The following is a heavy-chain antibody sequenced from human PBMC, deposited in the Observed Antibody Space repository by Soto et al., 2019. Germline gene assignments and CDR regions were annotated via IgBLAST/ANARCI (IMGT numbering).Heavy chain of an antibody. CDR2: IVVGSGNT. V-gene: IGHV1-58*01. CDR1: GFTFTSSA. J-gene: IGHJ4*02. CDR3: SAWDVTILGVVITADY. Sequence: QMQLVQSGPEVKKPGTSVKVSCKASGFTFTSSAVQWVRQARGQRLEWIGWIVVGSGNTNYAQKFRERVTITRDMMASTVYMQLCGLRSVDMARYCRSAWDVTILGVVITADYWGLGTLVTVSS. D-gene: IGHD3-3*01.